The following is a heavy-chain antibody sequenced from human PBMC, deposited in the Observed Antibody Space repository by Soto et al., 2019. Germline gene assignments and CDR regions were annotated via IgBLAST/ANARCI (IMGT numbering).Heavy chain of an antibody. V-gene: IGHV3-7*01. CDR1: GFTFSSYW. J-gene: IGHJ4*02. D-gene: IGHD6-13*01. CDR2: IKQDGSEK. Sequence: GGSLRLSCAASGFTFSSYWMSWVRQAPGKGLEWVANIKQDGSEKYQGDSVKGRFTISRDNAKNSVYLQMNSLRAEDTAVYYCARGGNYGGSWYNNYWGQGTLVTVSS. CDR3: ARGGNYGGSWYNNY.